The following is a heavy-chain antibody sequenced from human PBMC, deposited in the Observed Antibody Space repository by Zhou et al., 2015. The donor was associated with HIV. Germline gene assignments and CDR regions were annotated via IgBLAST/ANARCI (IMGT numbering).Heavy chain of an antibody. CDR1: GGTFSGSD. CDR2: IIPMFDIE. CDR3: ARGRGNSLTWGREPVHS. J-gene: IGHJ4*02. Sequence: QVQLVQSGTEVKKPGSSVKVSCKASGGTFSGSDISWVRQAPGQGLEWMGGIIPMFDIENHSQKFRGRLTITADKSTSAAYMELSSLRSEDAAVYYCARGRGNSLTWGREPVHSWGQGTQVVVSS. D-gene: IGHD7-27*01. V-gene: IGHV1-69*17.